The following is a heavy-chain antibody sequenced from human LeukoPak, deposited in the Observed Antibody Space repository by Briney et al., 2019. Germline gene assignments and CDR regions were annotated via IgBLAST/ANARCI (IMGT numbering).Heavy chain of an antibody. V-gene: IGHV4-61*01. CDR2: IYYSGST. CDR1: GGSVSSGSYY. CDR3: ARETTYYYGSGLDAFDI. Sequence: PSETLSLTCTVSGGSVSSGSYYWSWIRQPPGKGLEWIGYIYYSGSTNYNPSLKSRVTISVDTSKNQFSPKLSSATAADTAVYYCARETTYYYGSGLDAFDIWGQGTMVTVSS. J-gene: IGHJ3*02. D-gene: IGHD3-10*01.